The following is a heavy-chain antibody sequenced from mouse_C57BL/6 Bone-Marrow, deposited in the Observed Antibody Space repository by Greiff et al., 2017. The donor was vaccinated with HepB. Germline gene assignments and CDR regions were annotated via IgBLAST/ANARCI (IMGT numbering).Heavy chain of an antibody. CDR1: GYSITSGYY. Sequence: VQLKESGPGLVKPSQSLSLTCSVTGYSITSGYYWNWIRQLPGNKLEWMGYISYDGSNNYNPSLKNRISITRDTSKNQFFLKLNSVTTEDTATYDCATLGYSNYYAMDYWGQGTSVTVSA. CDR2: ISYDGSN. D-gene: IGHD2-5*01. CDR3: ATLGYSNYYAMDY. V-gene: IGHV3-6*01. J-gene: IGHJ4*01.